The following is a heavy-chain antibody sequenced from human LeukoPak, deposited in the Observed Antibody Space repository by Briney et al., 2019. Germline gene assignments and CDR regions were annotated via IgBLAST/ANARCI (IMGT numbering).Heavy chain of an antibody. CDR1: GGSISSYY. Sequence: SETLSLTCTVSGGSISSYYWSWIRQPAGKGVEGIGRIYTSGSTNYNPSLKSRVTMSVDTSKNQFSLKLSSVTAADTAVYYCARVLRLGINYYFDYWGQGTLVTVSS. D-gene: IGHD3-3*01. J-gene: IGHJ4*02. CDR2: IYTSGST. CDR3: ARVLRLGINYYFDY. V-gene: IGHV4-4*07.